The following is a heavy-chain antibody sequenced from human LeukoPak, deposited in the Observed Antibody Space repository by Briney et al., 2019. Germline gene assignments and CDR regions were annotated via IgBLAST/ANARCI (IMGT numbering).Heavy chain of an antibody. J-gene: IGHJ5*02. Sequence: PSETLSLTCAVSGYSISSGYYWGWIRQPPGKGLEWIGSIYHSGSTYYNPSLKSRVTISVDTSKNQFSLKLSSVTAADTAVYYCARACDILTGYEHWFDPWGQGTLVTVSS. V-gene: IGHV4-38-2*01. CDR3: ARACDILTGYEHWFDP. D-gene: IGHD3-9*01. CDR2: IYHSGST. CDR1: GYSISSGYY.